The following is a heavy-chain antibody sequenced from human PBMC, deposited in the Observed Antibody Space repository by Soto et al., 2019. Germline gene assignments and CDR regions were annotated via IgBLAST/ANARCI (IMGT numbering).Heavy chain of an antibody. CDR2: NYHSGTT. CDR3: GSEAYIVYGHAIDP. D-gene: IGHD2-21*01. Sequence: XDTLSHTFGVSSFTIITYYWSWIQQPPGKGPERIGYNYHSGTTNYNPSLKSRVTISVDTSKNHFSLWLTSVTAADHAKYYRGSEAYIVYGHAIDPWSEGNLVNVSS. V-gene: IGHV4-59*01. J-gene: IGHJ5*02. CDR1: SFTIITYY.